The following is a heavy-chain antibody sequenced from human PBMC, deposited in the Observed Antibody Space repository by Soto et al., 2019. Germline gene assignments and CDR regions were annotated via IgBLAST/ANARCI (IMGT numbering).Heavy chain of an antibody. Sequence: QVQLQESGPELLKPSETLSLPCTVSGGSISISYWSWFRQPPGKGLEWIGYIYYSGSTNYNPSLKSRVTISVDTSKNQFSLKLSSVTAADTAVYYCARGLGATTWWGQGTLVTVSS. CDR3: ARGLGATTW. J-gene: IGHJ4*02. CDR1: GGSISISY. D-gene: IGHD1-26*01. CDR2: IYYSGST. V-gene: IGHV4-59*01.